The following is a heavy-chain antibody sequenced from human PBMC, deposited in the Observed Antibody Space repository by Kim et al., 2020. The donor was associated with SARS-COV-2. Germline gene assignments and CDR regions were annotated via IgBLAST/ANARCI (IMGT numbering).Heavy chain of an antibody. CDR3: AKEGGGEMTTVTPYFDY. CDR2: IWYDGSNK. D-gene: IGHD4-17*01. V-gene: IGHV3-33*06. J-gene: IGHJ4*02. CDR1: GFTFSSYG. Sequence: GGSLRLSCAASGFTFSSYGMHWVRQAPGKGLEWVAVIWYDGSNKYYADSVKGRFTISRDNSKNTLYLQRNSLRAEDTAVYYCAKEGGGEMTTVTPYFDYWGQGTLVTVSS.